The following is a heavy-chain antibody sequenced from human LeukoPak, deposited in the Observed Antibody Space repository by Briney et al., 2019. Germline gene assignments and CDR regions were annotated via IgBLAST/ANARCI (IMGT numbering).Heavy chain of an antibody. Sequence: SETLSLTCAVYGGSFSGYYWSWIRQPPGKGLEWIGYIYHSGSTYYNPSLKSRVTISVDRSKNQFSLKLSSVTAADTAVYYCARGYYYDSSGYIPDYFDYWGQGTLVTVSS. J-gene: IGHJ4*02. D-gene: IGHD3-22*01. CDR2: IYHSGST. V-gene: IGHV4-34*01. CDR1: GGSFSGYY. CDR3: ARGYYYDSSGYIPDYFDY.